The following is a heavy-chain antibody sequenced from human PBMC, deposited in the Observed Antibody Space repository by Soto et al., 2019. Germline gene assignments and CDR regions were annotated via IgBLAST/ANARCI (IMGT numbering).Heavy chain of an antibody. V-gene: IGHV4-59*01. CDR2: IYYSGST. CDR3: ARAVGWLGDRPYYFDY. D-gene: IGHD3-10*01. Sequence: SETLSLTCTVSGGSISSYYWSWIRQPPGKGLEWIGYIYYSGSTNYNPSLKSRVTISVDTSKNQFSLKLSSVTAADTAVYYCARAVGWLGDRPYYFDYWGQGTLVTVSS. J-gene: IGHJ4*02. CDR1: GGSISSYY.